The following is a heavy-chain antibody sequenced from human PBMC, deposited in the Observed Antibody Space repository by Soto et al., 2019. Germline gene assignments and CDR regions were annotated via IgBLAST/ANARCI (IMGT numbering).Heavy chain of an antibody. CDR2: VKAEVSGGTT. Sequence: EVQLVESGGGLVEPGGSLRLSCAASGFTFSDAWMNWVRQAPGKGLEWIGRVKAEVSGGTTDYAAPVKGRFTISRDDSKTTLYLQMNSLKSEDTAVYYCTADLWRSTKQAHDYWGQGTLVTVSS. CDR3: TADLWRSTKQAHDY. CDR1: GFTFSDAW. J-gene: IGHJ4*02. D-gene: IGHD2-8*01. V-gene: IGHV3-15*04.